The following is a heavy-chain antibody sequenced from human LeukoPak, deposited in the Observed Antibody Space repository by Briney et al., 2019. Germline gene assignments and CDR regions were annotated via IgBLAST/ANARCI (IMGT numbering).Heavy chain of an antibody. CDR1: GGSISSGGYY. CDR3: ARAPVDTAMVSGGYFDY. Sequence: PSQTLSLTCTVSGGSISSGGYYWSWIRQHPGKGLEWIGYIYYSGSTYYNPSLKSRVTISVDTSKNQFSLKLSSVTAADTAVYYCARAPVDTAMVSGGYFDYWGQGTLVTVSS. V-gene: IGHV4-31*03. D-gene: IGHD5-18*01. CDR2: IYYSGST. J-gene: IGHJ4*02.